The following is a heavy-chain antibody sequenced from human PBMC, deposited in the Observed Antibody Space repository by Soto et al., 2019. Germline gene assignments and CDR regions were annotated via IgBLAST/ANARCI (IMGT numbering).Heavy chain of an antibody. CDR3: ARALGIVATMERLDAFDI. CDR2: IIPIFGTA. V-gene: IGHV1-69*13. Sequence: SVKVSCKASGGTFSSYAISWVRQAPGQGLEWMGGIIPIFGTANYAQKFQGRVTITADESTSTAYMELSSLRSEDTAVYYCARALGIVATMERLDAFDIWGQGTMVTVSS. D-gene: IGHD5-12*01. CDR1: GGTFSSYA. J-gene: IGHJ3*02.